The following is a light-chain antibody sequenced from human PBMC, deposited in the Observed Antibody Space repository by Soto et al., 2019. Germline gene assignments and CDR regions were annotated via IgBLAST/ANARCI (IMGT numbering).Light chain of an antibody. J-gene: IGKJ1*01. CDR3: QQYNSYPRT. CDR2: DAS. V-gene: IGKV1-5*01. CDR1: QSIKSW. Sequence: DIQMTQSPSTLSGSVGDRVTITCRASQSIKSWLAWYQQKPGTAPKLLIYDASTLESGVPSRFSGSGSGTEFTLTISSLQPDDFATYYCQQYNSYPRTFGQGTKVDI.